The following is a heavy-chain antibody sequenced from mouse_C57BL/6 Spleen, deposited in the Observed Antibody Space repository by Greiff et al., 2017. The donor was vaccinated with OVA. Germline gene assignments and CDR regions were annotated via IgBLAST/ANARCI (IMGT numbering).Heavy chain of an antibody. D-gene: IGHD2-4*01. CDR2: IWSDGST. Sequence: VQGVESGPGLVAPSQCLSITCTVSGFSLTSYGVHWVRQPPGKGLEWLVVIWSDGSTTYNSAHKSRLGIIKDNSKSQVFLKMNSLQTDDTAMYYCARHERLRRGFDYWGQGTTLTVSS. J-gene: IGHJ2*01. CDR3: ARHERLRRGFDY. CDR1: GFSLTSYG. V-gene: IGHV2-6-1*01.